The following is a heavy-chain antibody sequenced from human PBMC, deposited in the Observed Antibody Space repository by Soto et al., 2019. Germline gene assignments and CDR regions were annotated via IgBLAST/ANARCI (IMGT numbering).Heavy chain of an antibody. Sequence: SVKVSCKASGGTFSSYAISWVRQAPGQGLEWMGGIIPIFGTANYAQKFQGRVTITADESTSTAYMELSSLRSEDTAVYYCASTRGSSGHNWFDPWGQGTLVTVS. CDR1: GGTFSSYA. CDR2: IIPIFGTA. V-gene: IGHV1-69*13. J-gene: IGHJ5*02. D-gene: IGHD3-22*01. CDR3: ASTRGSSGHNWFDP.